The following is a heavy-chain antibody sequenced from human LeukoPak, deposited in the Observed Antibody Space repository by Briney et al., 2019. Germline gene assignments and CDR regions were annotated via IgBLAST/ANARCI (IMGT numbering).Heavy chain of an antibody. Sequence: GGSLRLSCAASGFTFSSYAMSWVRQAPGKGLEWASAISGSGGSTYYADSVKGRFTISRDSSKNTLYLQMNSLRAEDTAVYCCAKDYDILTGYYWGSDYWGQGTLVTVSS. V-gene: IGHV3-23*01. J-gene: IGHJ4*02. CDR2: ISGSGGST. D-gene: IGHD3-9*01. CDR1: GFTFSSYA. CDR3: AKDYDILTGYYWGSDY.